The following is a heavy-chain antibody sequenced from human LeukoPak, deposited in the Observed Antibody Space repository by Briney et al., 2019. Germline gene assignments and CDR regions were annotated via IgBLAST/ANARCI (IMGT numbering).Heavy chain of an antibody. Sequence: GGSLRLSCAASGFTFSSYAMHWVRQAPGKGLGWVAVIWYDGSNKYYADSVKGRFTISRDNSKNTLYLQMNSLRAEDTAVYYCARAQVGSGWYNGDYWGQGTLVTVSS. CDR1: GFTFSSYA. CDR2: IWYDGSNK. D-gene: IGHD6-19*01. J-gene: IGHJ4*02. V-gene: IGHV3-33*01. CDR3: ARAQVGSGWYNGDY.